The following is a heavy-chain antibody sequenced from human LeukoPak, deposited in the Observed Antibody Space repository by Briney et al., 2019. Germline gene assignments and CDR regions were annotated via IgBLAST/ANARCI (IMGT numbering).Heavy chain of an antibody. D-gene: IGHD5-18*01. CDR2: IYPGDSDT. J-gene: IGHJ3*02. CDR1: GYSFTSYW. V-gene: IGHV5-51*01. CDR3: ARHYDGYSYATREGAFDI. Sequence: ESLKISCKGSGYSFTSYWIGWVRQMTGKGLEWMGIIYPGDSDTRYSPSFQGQVTISADKSISTAYLQWSSLKASDTAMYYCARHYDGYSYATREGAFDIWGQGTMVTVSS.